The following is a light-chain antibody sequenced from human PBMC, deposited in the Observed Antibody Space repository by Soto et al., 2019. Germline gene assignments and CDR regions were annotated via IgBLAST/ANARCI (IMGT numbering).Light chain of an antibody. Sequence: EIVMTQSPATLSVSPGERATLSCRASQSVYSNLAWYQQKPGQAPRLLIYGASTRAADIPARFSGSGSGTEFTLTISSLQSEDFAVYYCQQYNNWPPYTFGQGTKLEIK. V-gene: IGKV3-15*01. CDR1: QSVYSN. CDR3: QQYNNWPPYT. CDR2: GAS. J-gene: IGKJ2*01.